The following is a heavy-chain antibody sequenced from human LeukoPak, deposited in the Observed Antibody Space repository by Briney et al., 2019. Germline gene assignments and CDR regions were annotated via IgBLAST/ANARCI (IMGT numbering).Heavy chain of an antibody. J-gene: IGHJ4*02. CDR2: INHRGRT. CDR1: GESFSGDF. CDR3: ARGQYDSGGYHYGIRAFYFDY. V-gene: IGHV4-34*01. Sequence: AETLSLTCGVYGESFSGDFWTWLRQAPGKGLEWIGEINHRGRTNYSPSLTGRVTISVDTSMNQFSLQLRSVTAADTALYYCARGQYDSGGYHYGIRAFYFDYWGQGILVTVSS. D-gene: IGHD3-22*01.